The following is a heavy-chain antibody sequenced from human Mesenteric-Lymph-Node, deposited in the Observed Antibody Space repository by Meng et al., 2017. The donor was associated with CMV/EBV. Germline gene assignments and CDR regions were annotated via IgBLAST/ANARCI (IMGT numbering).Heavy chain of an antibody. J-gene: IGHJ5*02. D-gene: IGHD3-3*01. V-gene: IGHV4-39*01. CDR1: GGSISSSSYH. CDR3: ARGLVPNYDFWSLENWFDP. Sequence: SETLSLTCTVSGGSISSSSYHWGWIRQPPGKGLEWIGSINYTGSTSYNPSLKSRVTISVDTSKNQFSLKLSSVTAADTAVYYCARGLVPNYDFWSLENWFDPWGQGTLVTVSS. CDR2: INYTGST.